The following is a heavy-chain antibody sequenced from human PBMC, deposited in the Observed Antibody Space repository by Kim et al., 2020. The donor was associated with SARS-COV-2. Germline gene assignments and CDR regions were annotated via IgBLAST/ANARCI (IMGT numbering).Heavy chain of an antibody. V-gene: IGHV4-59*08. D-gene: IGHD6-13*01. CDR2: FYYNERT. CDR1: GASISTYY. CDR3: ARHTPGIAAADIGRYGMDV. J-gene: IGHJ6*02. Sequence: SETLSLTCTVSGASISTYYWSWIRQPPGKGLEWVGFFYYNERTKSNPSLKSRVTMSVDTSKNQFSLKLSSVTAADTAVYYCARHTPGIAAADIGRYGMDVWGQGTTVTVSS.